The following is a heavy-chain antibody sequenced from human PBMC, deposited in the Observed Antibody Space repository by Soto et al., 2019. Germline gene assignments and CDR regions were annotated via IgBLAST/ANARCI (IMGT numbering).Heavy chain of an antibody. CDR3: SRPAEYYGSGSLDF. V-gene: IGHV3-49*04. Sequence: GGSLRLSCTTSGFRFGYFAMSWVRQAPGKGLEWVGFIRSKAYGGTSQYAASVRGRFTISRDDSTSIAYLQMDSLKIDDTGVYYCSRPAEYYGSGSLDFWGPGTLVTVSS. CDR2: IRSKAYGGTS. CDR1: GFRFGYFA. J-gene: IGHJ4*02. D-gene: IGHD3-10*01.